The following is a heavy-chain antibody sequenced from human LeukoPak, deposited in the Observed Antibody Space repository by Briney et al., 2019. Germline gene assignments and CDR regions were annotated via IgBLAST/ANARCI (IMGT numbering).Heavy chain of an antibody. CDR2: IIPIFGTA. D-gene: IGHD1-1*01. V-gene: IGHV1-69*13. J-gene: IGHJ4*02. Sequence: SVKVSCKASGGTFSSYAISWVRQAPGQGLEWMGGIIPIFGTANYAQRFQGRVTITADESTSTAYMELSSLRSEDTAVYYCATDLDGTTGTYYFDYWGQGTLVTASS. CDR3: ATDLDGTTGTYYFDY. CDR1: GGTFSSYA.